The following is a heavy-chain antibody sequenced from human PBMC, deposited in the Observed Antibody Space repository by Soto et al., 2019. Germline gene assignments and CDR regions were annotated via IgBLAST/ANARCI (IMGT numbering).Heavy chain of an antibody. Sequence: GGSLRLSCAASGFTFSNAWMSWVRQAPGKGLEWVGRIKSKTDGGTTDYAAPVKGRFTISRDDSKNTLYLQMNSLRTEDTAVYYCTTRDIVVVPAAIWPDYYYGMDVWGQGTTVTVSS. CDR2: IKSKTDGGTT. J-gene: IGHJ6*02. V-gene: IGHV3-15*01. CDR1: GFTFSNAW. D-gene: IGHD2-2*02. CDR3: TTRDIVVVPAAIWPDYYYGMDV.